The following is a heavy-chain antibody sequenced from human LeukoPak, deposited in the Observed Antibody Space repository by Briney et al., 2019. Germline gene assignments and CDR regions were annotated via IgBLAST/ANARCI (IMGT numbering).Heavy chain of an antibody. J-gene: IGHJ5*02. CDR1: GGSNNSYY. CDR3: ARKAPKKGWFDP. Sequence: SETLSLSCTVSGGSNNSYYWSWIRQPPGKGQEWIGYTHPSGNTNYSPSLESRVTISIDMSRNQFSLKLSSVTAADTAVYYCARKAPKKGWFDPWGQGTLVTVSS. CDR2: THPSGNT. V-gene: IGHV4-4*09.